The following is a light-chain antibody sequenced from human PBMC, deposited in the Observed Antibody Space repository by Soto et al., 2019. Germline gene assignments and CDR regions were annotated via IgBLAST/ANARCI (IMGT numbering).Light chain of an antibody. Sequence: DIPMTQSPSTLSGSVGDRVTITCRASQTISSWLAWYQQKPGKAPKLLIYKASTLKSGVPSRFSGSGSGTEFTITISSLQPDDFAAYYGQHYHSYSEAFGQGTKVEL. CDR3: QHYHSYSEA. CDR1: QTISSW. CDR2: KAS. J-gene: IGKJ1*01. V-gene: IGKV1-5*03.